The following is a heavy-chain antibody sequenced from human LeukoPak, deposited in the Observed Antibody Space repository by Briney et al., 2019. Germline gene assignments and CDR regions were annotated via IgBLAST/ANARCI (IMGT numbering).Heavy chain of an antibody. CDR2: ISAYNGNT. CDR3: ARGCSSTGCKSPVDY. Sequence: ASVKVSCKASGYTFTSYGISWVRQAPGQGLEWMGWISAYNGNTNYAQKLQGRVTMTTDTSTSTAYMELRSLRSDDTAVYYCARGCSSTGCKSPVDYWGQGTLVTVSS. CDR1: GYTFTSYG. D-gene: IGHD2-2*01. J-gene: IGHJ4*02. V-gene: IGHV1-18*01.